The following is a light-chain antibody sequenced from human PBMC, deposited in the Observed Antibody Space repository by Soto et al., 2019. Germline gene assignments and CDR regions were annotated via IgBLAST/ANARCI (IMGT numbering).Light chain of an antibody. CDR2: EVK. V-gene: IGLV2-23*02. Sequence: QSVLTQPASVSGSPGQSITISCTGTNSDIGNSNFVSWYQQHPGKAPKLMISEVKKRPSGVSNRFSGSKSGNTASLTISGLQTGDEADYYCCSFAGSHTWVFGGGTKVTVL. CDR1: NSDIGNSNF. J-gene: IGLJ3*02. CDR3: CSFAGSHTWV.